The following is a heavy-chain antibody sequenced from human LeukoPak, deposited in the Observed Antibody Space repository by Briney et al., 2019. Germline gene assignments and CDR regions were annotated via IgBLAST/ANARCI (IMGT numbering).Heavy chain of an antibody. Sequence: GGSLRLSCAASGFTFSSYDMHWVRQATGKGLEWVSAIGTAGDTYYPGSVKGRFTISRENAKNSLYLQMNSLRAGDTAVYYCAREYASSGYIRSHYYYYGMDVWGQGTTVTVSS. CDR2: IGTAGDT. J-gene: IGHJ6*02. CDR3: AREYASSGYIRSHYYYYGMDV. D-gene: IGHD3-3*01. CDR1: GFTFSSYD. V-gene: IGHV3-13*01.